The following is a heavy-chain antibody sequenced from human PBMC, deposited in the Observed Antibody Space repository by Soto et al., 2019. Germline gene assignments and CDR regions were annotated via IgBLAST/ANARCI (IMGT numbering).Heavy chain of an antibody. J-gene: IGHJ4*02. V-gene: IGHV3-23*01. CDR3: AKFGYSYGAVLN. Sequence: EVQLLESGGGLVQPGGSLRLSCAASGFTFSSYAMSWVRQAPGKGLEWVSAISGSGGSTYYADSVKGRFTISRDNSKNTLYMQINSLRAEDTAVYYCAKFGYSYGAVLNWGQGTLVTVSS. D-gene: IGHD5-18*01. CDR2: ISGSGGST. CDR1: GFTFSSYA.